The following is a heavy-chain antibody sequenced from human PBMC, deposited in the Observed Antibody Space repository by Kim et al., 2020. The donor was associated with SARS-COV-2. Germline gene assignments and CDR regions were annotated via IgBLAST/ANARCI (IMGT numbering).Heavy chain of an antibody. J-gene: IGHJ4*02. V-gene: IGHV3-23*01. CDR2: GST. CDR3: VKGAWLDY. D-gene: IGHD5-12*01. Sequence: GSTYCARSVKGRFAGSRDSARNTLYLQMNSLRSDDTAIYYCVKGAWLDYWGPGTLGTVSS.